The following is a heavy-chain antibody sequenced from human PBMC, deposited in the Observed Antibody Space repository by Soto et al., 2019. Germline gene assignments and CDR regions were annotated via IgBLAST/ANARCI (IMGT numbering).Heavy chain of an antibody. CDR3: ARVSGSYYYGMDV. D-gene: IGHD1-26*01. J-gene: IGHJ6*02. V-gene: IGHV4-4*02. Sequence: QVQLQESGPGLVKPSGTLSLTCAVSGGSISSSNWWSWVRQPPGKGLEWIGEIDHSGSTNYNQSLKRRVTISVDKSKNQVFLKLSSVTAADTAVYYCARVSGSYYYGMDVWGQGTTVTVSS. CDR1: GGSISSSNW. CDR2: IDHSGST.